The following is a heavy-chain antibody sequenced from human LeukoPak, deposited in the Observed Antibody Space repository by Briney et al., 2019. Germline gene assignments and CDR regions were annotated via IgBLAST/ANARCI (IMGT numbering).Heavy chain of an antibody. D-gene: IGHD6-13*01. Sequence: KPGGSLRLSCAASGFSFSDYYMSWLRQAPGKGLEWVSSISSSGSTIYYADSVKGRFTISRVNAKNSLYLQMNSLRVEDTAVYYCARAGYSRPYYFDFWGQGTLVTVSS. V-gene: IGHV3-11*01. CDR3: ARAGYSRPYYFDF. J-gene: IGHJ4*02. CDR1: GFSFSDYY. CDR2: ISSSGSTI.